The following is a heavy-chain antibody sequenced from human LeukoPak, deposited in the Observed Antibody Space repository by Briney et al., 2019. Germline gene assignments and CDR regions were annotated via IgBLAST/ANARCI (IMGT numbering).Heavy chain of an antibody. J-gene: IGHJ4*02. CDR1: GFTFSSYS. Sequence: RAGGSLRFSCAASGFTFSSYSMNWVRHAPGKGLEWVSSISSSSSYIYYADSVKGRFTISRDNAKNSLYLQMNSLRAEDTAVYYCATANYYDSSGNWGQGTLVTVSS. D-gene: IGHD3-22*01. V-gene: IGHV3-21*01. CDR3: ATANYYDSSGN. CDR2: ISSSSSYI.